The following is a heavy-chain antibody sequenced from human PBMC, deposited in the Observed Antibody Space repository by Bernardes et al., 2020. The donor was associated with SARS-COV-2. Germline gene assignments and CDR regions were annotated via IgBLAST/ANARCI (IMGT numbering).Heavy chain of an antibody. CDR1: GFTFSAYG. Sequence: GGSLRLSCAASGFTFSAYGMSWVRQAPGKGLERVSGITSGSDYTSYADSVKGRFTVSRDNSKNTLYLQMNSLRAEDTAVYFCAKYAGPTDLWGQGTLVTVSS. CDR2: ITSGSDYT. V-gene: IGHV3-23*01. J-gene: IGHJ5*02. CDR3: AKYAGPTDL.